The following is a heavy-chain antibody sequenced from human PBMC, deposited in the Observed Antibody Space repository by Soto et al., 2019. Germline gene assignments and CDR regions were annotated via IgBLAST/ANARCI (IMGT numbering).Heavy chain of an antibody. CDR3: AREAGDTAMEYFDY. D-gene: IGHD5-18*01. V-gene: IGHV4-34*01. CDR2: INHSGST. CDR1: GGSFSGYY. J-gene: IGHJ4*02. Sequence: SETLSLTCAVYGGSFSGYYWSWIRQPPGKGLEWIGEINHSGSTNYNPSLKSRVTISVDTSKNQFSLKLSSVTAADTAVYYCAREAGDTAMEYFDYWGQGTLVTVSS.